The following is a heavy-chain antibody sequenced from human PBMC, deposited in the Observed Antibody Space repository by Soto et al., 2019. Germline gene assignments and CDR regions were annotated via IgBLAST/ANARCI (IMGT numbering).Heavy chain of an antibody. CDR1: EFSFSRYA. Sequence: GGSLRLSCAASEFSFSRYAMCWVRQAPGKGLEWVAVIWYDGNNKYYADSVKGRFTISRDNSKNTLYLQMNSLRAEDTAVYYCARDRGEVTGYGMDVWGQGTTVTVSS. V-gene: IGHV3-33*07. D-gene: IGHD3-16*01. CDR3: ARDRGEVTGYGMDV. J-gene: IGHJ6*02. CDR2: IWYDGNNK.